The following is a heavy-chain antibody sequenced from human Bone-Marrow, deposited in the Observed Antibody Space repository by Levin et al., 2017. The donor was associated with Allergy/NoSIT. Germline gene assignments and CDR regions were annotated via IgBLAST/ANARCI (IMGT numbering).Heavy chain of an antibody. CDR1: GGSVNAGNFF. J-gene: IGHJ3*01. Sequence: SQTLSLTCTVSGGSVNAGNFFWSWIRQPPGGGLEWIAYIYYDGTTYDNPSLRSRVAMSVDTSNNQFSLKLTSVTAADTAVYFCAREVNTPTDTDGFDLWGLGTMVIVSS. CDR2: IYYDGTT. CDR3: AREVNTPTDTDGFDL. V-gene: IGHV4-30-4*08. D-gene: IGHD5-18*01.